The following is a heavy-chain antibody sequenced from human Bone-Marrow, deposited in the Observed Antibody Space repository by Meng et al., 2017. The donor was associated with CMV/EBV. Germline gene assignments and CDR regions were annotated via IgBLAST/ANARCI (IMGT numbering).Heavy chain of an antibody. D-gene: IGHD3-10*01. V-gene: IGHV3-7*01. CDR1: GFTFSSYW. Sequence: GGSLRLSWAASGFTFSSYWMSWVRQAPGKGLEWVANIKQDGSEKYYVDSVKGRFTISRDNAKNSLYLQMNSLRAEDTAVYYCARDRPYYYGSGSYYNGHFQHWGQGTLVTVSS. J-gene: IGHJ1*01. CDR2: IKQDGSEK. CDR3: ARDRPYYYGSGSYYNGHFQH.